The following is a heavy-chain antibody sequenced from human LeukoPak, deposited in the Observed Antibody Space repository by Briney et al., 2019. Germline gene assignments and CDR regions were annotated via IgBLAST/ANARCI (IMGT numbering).Heavy chain of an antibody. CDR1: GFTFSRHW. D-gene: IGHD1-7*01. Sequence: PGGSLRLSCAASGFTFSRHWMTWVRQAPGKGLEWVANIKHDGSEKNYVDSVKGRFTISRDNAKNSLYLQMNSLRAEDTAVYYCARGGGTTPKAFWGQGTLVTVSS. CDR2: IKHDGSEK. J-gene: IGHJ4*02. V-gene: IGHV3-7*01. CDR3: ARGGGTTPKAF.